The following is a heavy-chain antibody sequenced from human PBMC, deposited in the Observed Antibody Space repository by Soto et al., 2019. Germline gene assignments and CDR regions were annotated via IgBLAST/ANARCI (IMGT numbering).Heavy chain of an antibody. CDR3: ARDSPFYCRGSTCLLVDY. CDR2: ISWDGDYT. Sequence: GGSLRLSCAASGFTFDDYNMHWVRQAPGKGLEWVSLISWDGDYTYYADSVKGRFTISRDNSKNSLYLQMNSLRAEDTAVYFCARDSPFYCRGSTCLLVDYWGQGTLVTVSS. D-gene: IGHD2-15*01. J-gene: IGHJ4*02. CDR1: GFTFDDYN. V-gene: IGHV3-43*01.